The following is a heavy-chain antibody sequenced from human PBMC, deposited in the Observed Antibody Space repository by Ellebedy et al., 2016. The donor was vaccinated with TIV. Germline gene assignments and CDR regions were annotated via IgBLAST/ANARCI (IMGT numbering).Heavy chain of an antibody. CDR1: GFTFSSYA. V-gene: IGHV3-48*01. J-gene: IGHJ4*02. CDR3: AKDTWFGESDY. D-gene: IGHD3-10*01. Sequence: GESLKISCAGSGFTFSSYAMNWVRQAPGKGLEWVSYITSRSDTIYYADSVEGRFTISRDNAKNSLYLEMNSLRAEDTAVYYCAKDTWFGESDYWGQGTLVTVSS. CDR2: ITSRSDTI.